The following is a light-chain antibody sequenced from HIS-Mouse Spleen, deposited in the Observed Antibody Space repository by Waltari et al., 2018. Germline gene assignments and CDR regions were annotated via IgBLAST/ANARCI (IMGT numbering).Light chain of an antibody. Sequence: SYVLTQPPSVSVAPGKTARITCGGNNIGSKSVHWYQQKPGQAPVLVVYADSDRPSGIHARFSGSNSGTTATLTIGRVEAGDEADYYCQVWDSSSDQYVFGTGTKVTVL. CDR3: QVWDSSSDQYV. J-gene: IGLJ1*01. V-gene: IGLV3-21*03. CDR2: ADS. CDR1: NIGSKS.